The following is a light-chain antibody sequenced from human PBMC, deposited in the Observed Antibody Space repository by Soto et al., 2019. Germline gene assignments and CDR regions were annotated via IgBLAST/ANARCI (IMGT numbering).Light chain of an antibody. CDR3: SSYTSSSTEV. Sequence: QSALTQPASVSGSPGQSITISCTGTSSDLGGYNYVSWYQQHPGKAPKLMIYDVSSRPSGVSNRFSGSKSGNTASLTISGLQAEDEADYYGSSYTSSSTEVFGTGTKLTVL. J-gene: IGLJ1*01. V-gene: IGLV2-14*01. CDR1: SSDLGGYNY. CDR2: DVS.